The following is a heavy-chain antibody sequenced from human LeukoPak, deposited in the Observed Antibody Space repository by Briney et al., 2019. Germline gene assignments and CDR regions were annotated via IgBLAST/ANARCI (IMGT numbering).Heavy chain of an antibody. D-gene: IGHD3-22*01. V-gene: IGHV3-7*04. J-gene: IGHJ4*02. CDR2: IRKDGAAN. CDR3: VRASEVLYDSRGSGGLYFRY. CDR1: GFTFSSEW. Sequence: GGSLRLSCAASGFTFSSEWMTWVRQVPGKGLEWVANIRKDGAANYYLGSVKGRFTISRDNAKKSLYLQMNSLRVDDTAVYYCVRASEVLYDSRGSGGLYFRYWGQGTLVTVSS.